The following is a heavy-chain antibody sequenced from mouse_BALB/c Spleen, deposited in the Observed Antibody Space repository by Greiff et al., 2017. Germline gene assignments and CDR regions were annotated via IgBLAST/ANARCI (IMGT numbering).Heavy chain of an antibody. CDR2: ISSGSSTI. CDR1: GFTFSSFG. V-gene: IGHV5-17*02. J-gene: IGHJ2*01. D-gene: IGHD2-4*01. CDR3: ARFYDYDGYFDY. Sequence: EVMLVESGGGLVQPGGSRKLSCAASGFTFSSFGMHWVRQAPEKGLEWVAYISSGSSTIYYADTVKGRFTISRDNPKNTLFLQMTSLRSEDTAMYYCARFYDYDGYFDYWGQGTTLTVSS.